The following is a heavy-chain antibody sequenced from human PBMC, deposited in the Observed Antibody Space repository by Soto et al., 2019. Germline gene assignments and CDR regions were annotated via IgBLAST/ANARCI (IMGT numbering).Heavy chain of an antibody. CDR3: APHTLDTGMPSGY. CDR1: GYTFTSYY. Sequence: GASVKVSCKASGYTFTSYYMYWVRQAPGQGLEWMGIINPSGGSTSYAQKLQGRVTLTTDTSTSTAYMELRSLRSDDTAVYYCAPHTLDTGMPSGYWGQGTLVTVSS. D-gene: IGHD5-18*01. CDR2: INPSGGST. V-gene: IGHV1-46*01. J-gene: IGHJ4*02.